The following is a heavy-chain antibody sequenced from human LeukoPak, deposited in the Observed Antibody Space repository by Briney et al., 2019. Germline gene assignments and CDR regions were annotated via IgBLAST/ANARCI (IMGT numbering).Heavy chain of an antibody. CDR2: INSDGSST. CDR1: GFTFSSYW. J-gene: IGHJ3*02. CDR3: ARDRIEIVVVVTATRHSAFDI. V-gene: IGHV3-74*01. Sequence: GGSLRLSCAASGFTFSSYWMHWVRQAPGKGLVWVSRINSDGSSTSYADSVKGRFTISRDNAKNTLYLQMNSLRAEDTAVYYCARDRIEIVVVVTATRHSAFDIWGQGTMVTVSS. D-gene: IGHD2-15*01.